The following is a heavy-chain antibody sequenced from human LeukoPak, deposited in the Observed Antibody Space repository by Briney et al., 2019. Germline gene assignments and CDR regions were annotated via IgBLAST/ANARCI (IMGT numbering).Heavy chain of an antibody. D-gene: IGHD1-1*01. J-gene: IGHJ2*01. CDR3: AREDGRDWYFDL. Sequence: SETLSLTCTVSGYSISSDYYWGWIRQPPGKGLEWIGNIFHNGNTYYNPSLKSRVTISVDRSKNQFSLKLSSVTAADTAVYYCAREDGRDWYFDLWGRGTLVTVSS. CDR1: GYSISSDYY. V-gene: IGHV4-38-2*02. CDR2: IFHNGNT.